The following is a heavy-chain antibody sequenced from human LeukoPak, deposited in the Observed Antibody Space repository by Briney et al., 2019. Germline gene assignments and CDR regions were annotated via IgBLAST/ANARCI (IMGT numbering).Heavy chain of an antibody. CDR3: ARVGSTPEAVTIYY. D-gene: IGHD3-9*01. CDR1: GVTFSSYY. Sequence: GGSLRLSCRASGVTFSSYYMSWIRQAPGKGLEWLSYISRTGSHTPYADSVKGRFTDSRDNAKNSLSLELNSLRVDDTAIYYCARVGSTPEAVTIYYWSQGTLVTVSS. V-gene: IGHV3-11*06. J-gene: IGHJ4*02. CDR2: ISRTGSHT.